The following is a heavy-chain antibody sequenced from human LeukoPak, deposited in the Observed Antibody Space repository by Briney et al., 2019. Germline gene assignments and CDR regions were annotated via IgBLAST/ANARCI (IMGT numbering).Heavy chain of an antibody. CDR2: MNPNSGNT. Sequence: GASVEVSCKASGYTFTSYDINWVRQATGQGLEWMGWMNPNSGNTGYAQKLQGRVTITRNTSISTAYMELSSLRSEDTAVYYCARGTSSWTLYYYYYMDVWGKGTTVTVSS. V-gene: IGHV1-8*03. D-gene: IGHD2-2*01. CDR1: GYTFTSYD. J-gene: IGHJ6*03. CDR3: ARGTSSWTLYYYYYMDV.